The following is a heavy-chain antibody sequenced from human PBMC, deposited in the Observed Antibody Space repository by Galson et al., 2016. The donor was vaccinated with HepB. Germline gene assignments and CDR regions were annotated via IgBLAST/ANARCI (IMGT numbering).Heavy chain of an antibody. CDR3: ARTPGYPENRSDP. CDR1: GFTFSSYA. J-gene: IGHJ5*02. CDR2: ILYDGSNK. V-gene: IGHV3-30*04. Sequence: SLRLSCAASGFTFSSYAMHWVRQAPGKGLEWVAVILYDGSNKYYGDSVKGRFTISRDNSKNTVFLQMTSLRREDTAVYYCARTPGYPENRSDPWGQGTLVIVSS. D-gene: IGHD1-1*01.